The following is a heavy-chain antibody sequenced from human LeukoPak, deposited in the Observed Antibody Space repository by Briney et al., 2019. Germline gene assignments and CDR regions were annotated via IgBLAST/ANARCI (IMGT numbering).Heavy chain of an antibody. CDR3: ARELFRAVFY. D-gene: IGHD3-10*01. CDR2: INHSGST. V-gene: IGHV4-34*01. CDR1: GGSFSGYY. J-gene: IGHJ4*02. Sequence: SETLSLTCAVYGGSFSGYYWSWIRQPPGKGLEWIGEINHSGSTNYNPSLKSRVTISVDTSKNQFSLKLSSVTAVDTAVYYCARELFRAVFYWGQGTLVTVSS.